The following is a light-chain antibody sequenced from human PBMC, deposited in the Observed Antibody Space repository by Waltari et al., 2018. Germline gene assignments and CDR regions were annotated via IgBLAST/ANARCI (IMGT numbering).Light chain of an antibody. CDR2: VNSDGSH. V-gene: IGLV4-69*01. CDR1: SGHITNV. Sequence: LVLTQSPSASASLGASVKLTSTLSSGHITNVIALHQQQPGKGPRFLMKVNSDGSHRKGDDIPDRFSGSGSGPERYLTISSLQSEDEADYYCETGGHGTWVFGGGTKLTVL. CDR3: ETGGHGTWV. J-gene: IGLJ3*02.